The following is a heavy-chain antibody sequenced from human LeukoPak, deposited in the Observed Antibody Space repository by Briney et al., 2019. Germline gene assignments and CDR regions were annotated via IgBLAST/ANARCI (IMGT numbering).Heavy chain of an antibody. J-gene: IGHJ4*02. CDR1: GFTFSSYA. Sequence: GRSLRLSCAASGFTFSSYAMHWVRQAPGKGLEWVAVISYDGSNKYYADSVKGRFTISRDNAKNSLYLQMNSLRAEDTAVYYCARGLGAFGGVIGDYWGQGTLVTVSS. D-gene: IGHD3-16*01. CDR2: ISYDGSNK. V-gene: IGHV3-30*04. CDR3: ARGLGAFGGVIGDY.